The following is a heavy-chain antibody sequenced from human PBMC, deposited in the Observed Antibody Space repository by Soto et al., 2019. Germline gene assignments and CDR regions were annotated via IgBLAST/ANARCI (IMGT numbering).Heavy chain of an antibody. J-gene: IGHJ4*02. D-gene: IGHD3-22*01. V-gene: IGHV3-11*06. CDR1: GFTFSDYY. CDR2: ISSSSSYT. CDR3: ARDEPPHYYDSSGYYYL. Sequence: LRLSCAASGFTFSDYYMSWIRQAPGKGLEWVSYISSSSSYTNYADSVKGRFTISRDNAKNSLYLQMNSLRAEDTAVYYCARDEPPHYYDSSGYYYLWGQGTLVTVSS.